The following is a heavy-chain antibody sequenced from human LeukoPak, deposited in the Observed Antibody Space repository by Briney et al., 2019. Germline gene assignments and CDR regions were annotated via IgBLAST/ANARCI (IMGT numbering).Heavy chain of an antibody. J-gene: IGHJ4*02. CDR3: ARIYGSGSYYSHFDY. D-gene: IGHD3-10*01. CDR2: IYPGDSDT. CDR1: GYSFTSYW. V-gene: IGHV5-51*01. Sequence: GESLKISCKGSGYSFTSYWIGWVRQVPGKGLDWMGIIYPGDSDTRYSPSFQGQVTISADKSISTAYLQWSSLKASDTAMYYCARIYGSGSYYSHFDYWGQGTLVTVSS.